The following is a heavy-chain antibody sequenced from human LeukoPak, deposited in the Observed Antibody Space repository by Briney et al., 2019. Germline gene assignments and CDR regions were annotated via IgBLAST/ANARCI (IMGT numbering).Heavy chain of an antibody. D-gene: IGHD2-21*01. CDR2: INPSGGST. Sequence: ASVKVSCKASGYTFTSYYMHWVRQAPGQGHEWMGIINPSGGSTIYAQKFQGRVTMTRDTSTSTVYMELSSLRSEDTAVYYCARDLFGRYFDLWGRGTLVTVSS. CDR3: ARDLFGRYFDL. J-gene: IGHJ2*01. V-gene: IGHV1-46*01. CDR1: GYTFTSYY.